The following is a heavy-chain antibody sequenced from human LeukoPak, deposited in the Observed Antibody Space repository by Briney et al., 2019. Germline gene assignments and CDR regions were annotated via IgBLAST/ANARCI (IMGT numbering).Heavy chain of an antibody. D-gene: IGHD3-22*01. CDR2: ISYDETNK. Sequence: GGSLRLPCIASGFTFSRLHKQCIRQAPGKGLEWVAVISYDETNKYYVDSVKGRFTISRDNSKNTLYLQMNSLRPEDTAVYHCPSNADRSGYYGPPQYWRQGTLVTVSS. CDR3: PSNADRSGYYGPPQY. CDR1: GFTFSRLH. V-gene: IGHV3-30-3*01. J-gene: IGHJ4*02.